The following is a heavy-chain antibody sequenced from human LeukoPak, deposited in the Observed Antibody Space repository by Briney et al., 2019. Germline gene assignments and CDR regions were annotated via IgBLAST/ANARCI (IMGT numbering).Heavy chain of an antibody. Sequence: GGSLRLSCAASGFTFSSYGMHWVRQAPGKGLEWVAVILSDGSKEFYTDSVKGRFTISRDNSKNTLYLQMNSLRAEDTAVYYCAREAVSVVTAIDDAFDIWGQGTMVTVSS. CDR2: ILSDGSKE. D-gene: IGHD2-21*02. V-gene: IGHV3-33*01. CDR3: AREAVSVVTAIDDAFDI. J-gene: IGHJ3*02. CDR1: GFTFSSYG.